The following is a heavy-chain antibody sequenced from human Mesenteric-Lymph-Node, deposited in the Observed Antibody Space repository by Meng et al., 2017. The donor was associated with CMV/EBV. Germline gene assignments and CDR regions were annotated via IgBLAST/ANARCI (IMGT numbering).Heavy chain of an antibody. CDR1: GYTFTGYY. CDR2: INPNSGGT. J-gene: IGHJ3*02. D-gene: IGHD2-2*01. V-gene: IGHV1-2*02. Sequence: ASVKVSCKASGYTFTGYYMHWVRQAPGQGLEWMGWINPNSGGTNYAQKFQGRVTMTRDTSISTAYMELSRLRSDDTAVYYCARDRGDVVVPAEDAFDIWDQGTMVTVSS. CDR3: ARDRGDVVVPAEDAFDI.